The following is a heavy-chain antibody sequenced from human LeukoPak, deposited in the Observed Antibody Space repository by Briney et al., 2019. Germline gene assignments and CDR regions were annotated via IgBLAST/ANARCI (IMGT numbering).Heavy chain of an antibody. CDR3: AKDLSRAVAADWFDP. V-gene: IGHV3-23*01. CDR1: GFTFSNYD. Sequence: GGSLRLSCAASGFTFSNYDMSWVRQAPGKGLEWVSSISDSGGSTYYADSVKGRFTVSRDNSKNTLYLQMTNLRAADTAVYYCAKDLSRAVAADWFDPWDQGSLVTVSS. CDR2: ISDSGGST. J-gene: IGHJ5*02. D-gene: IGHD6-19*01.